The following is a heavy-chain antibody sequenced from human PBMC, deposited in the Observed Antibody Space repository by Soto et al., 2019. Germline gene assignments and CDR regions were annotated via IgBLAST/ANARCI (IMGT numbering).Heavy chain of an antibody. J-gene: IGHJ4*02. V-gene: IGHV2-5*02. CDR1: GFSLSDSAVG. D-gene: IGHD6-19*01. CDR3: AHGSGWLSDQ. CDR2: IYWDDNK. Sequence: QITLKESGPTLVKPTQTLTLTCTFSGFSLSDSAVGVNWIRQPPGKPLEWIALIYWDDNKHYSSSLRNRLTITKDTSKNQVVLTMTNMDPVDTATYYCAHGSGWLSDQWGQGTLVTVSS.